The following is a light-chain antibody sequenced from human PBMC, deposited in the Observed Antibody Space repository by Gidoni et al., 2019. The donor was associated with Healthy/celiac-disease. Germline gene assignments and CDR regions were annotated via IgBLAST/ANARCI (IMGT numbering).Light chain of an antibody. J-gene: IGLJ1*01. CDR3: YSAADNNLGV. CDR2: KDS. CDR1: VLAKKY. V-gene: IGLV3-27*01. Sequence: SYELTQPSSVSVSPGQTARITCSGDVLAKKYARWFQQQPGQAPVLVIYKDSERPSGIPERFSGSSSGTTVTLTISGAQVEDEADYYCYSAADNNLGVFGTGTKVTVL.